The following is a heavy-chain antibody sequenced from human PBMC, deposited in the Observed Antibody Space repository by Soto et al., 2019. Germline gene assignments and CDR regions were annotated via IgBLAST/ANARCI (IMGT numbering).Heavy chain of an antibody. Sequence: EVQLVESGGGLVQPGGSLRLSCAVSGFTFSEYWMRWVRQAPGKGLERVANIKQDGNEKYYVDSVKGRFTISRDNAKNSLYLQMKSRRDEATAVYYCARGLGSSGWYSPWDAFDILGQGTMVTVSS. CDR1: GFTFSEYW. V-gene: IGHV3-7*01. D-gene: IGHD6-19*01. J-gene: IGHJ3*02. CDR3: ARGLGSSGWYSPWDAFDI. CDR2: IKQDGNEK.